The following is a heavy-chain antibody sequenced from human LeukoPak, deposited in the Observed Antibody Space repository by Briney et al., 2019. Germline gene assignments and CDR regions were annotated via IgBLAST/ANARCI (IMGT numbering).Heavy chain of an antibody. V-gene: IGHV3-23*01. CDR2: ISDSGDYT. CDR3: AKDTSIGKYCTNGVCSPFDY. J-gene: IGHJ4*02. CDR1: GFTFSSYA. D-gene: IGHD2-8*01. Sequence: AGGSLRLSCAASGFTFSSYAMSWVRQAPGKGLEWVSAISDSGDYTYYADSVKGRFTISRDNSKNTLYLQMNSLRAEDTAAYYCAKDTSIGKYCTNGVCSPFDYWGQGTLVTASS.